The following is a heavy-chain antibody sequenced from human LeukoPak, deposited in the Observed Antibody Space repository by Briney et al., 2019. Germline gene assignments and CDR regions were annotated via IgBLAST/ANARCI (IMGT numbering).Heavy chain of an antibody. CDR2: IYHSGNT. D-gene: IGHD3-16*01. CDR3: AGADWGKFDY. J-gene: IGHJ4*02. Sequence: SETLSLTCAVSGSSIGSGYYWGWIRQPPGTGLEWIGSIYHSGNTYYNPSLKSRVTISVDTSKNQFSLKLSSVTAADTAVYYCAGADWGKFDYWGQGTLVTVSS. V-gene: IGHV4-38-2*01. CDR1: GSSIGSGYY.